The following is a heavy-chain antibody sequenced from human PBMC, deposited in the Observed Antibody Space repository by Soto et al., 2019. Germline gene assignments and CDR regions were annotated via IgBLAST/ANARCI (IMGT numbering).Heavy chain of an antibody. CDR2: INHSGST. CDR3: ARRRHPLGHGSGSYGY. D-gene: IGHD3-10*01. Sequence: QVQLQQWGAGLLKPSETLSLTCAVYGGSFSGYYWSWIRQPPGKGLEWIGEINHSGSTNYNPSLRSRVTISVDTSKNQFSLKLSSVTAAVTAVYYCARRRHPLGHGSGSYGYWGQGTLVTVSS. J-gene: IGHJ4*02. CDR1: GGSFSGYY. V-gene: IGHV4-34*01.